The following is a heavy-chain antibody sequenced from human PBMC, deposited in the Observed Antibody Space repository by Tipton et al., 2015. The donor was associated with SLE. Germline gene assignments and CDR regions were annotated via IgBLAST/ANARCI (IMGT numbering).Heavy chain of an antibody. D-gene: IGHD3-9*01. V-gene: IGHV4-61*02. CDR3: TRGGFDWGFPYFDY. J-gene: IGHJ4*02. Sequence: LRLSCTVSGDSITSNNYHWSWIRQTAGKGLEWIGRISHTGINIYNPSLKSRLTMSVDTSKNQFSLSLTSVTATDTAVYYCTRGGFDWGFPYFDYWGQGALVTVSS. CDR1: GDSITSNNYH. CDR2: ISHTGIN.